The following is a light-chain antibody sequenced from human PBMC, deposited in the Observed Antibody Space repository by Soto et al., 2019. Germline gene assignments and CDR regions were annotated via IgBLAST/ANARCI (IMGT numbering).Light chain of an antibody. CDR1: SSDVGAYNY. V-gene: IGLV2-11*01. Sequence: SALTQPRSVSGSPGQSVTISCSGTSSDVGAYNYVSWYQQHPDKAPKLMMYDVNKRPSGVPDRFSGSKSGNTASLTISGLQAEDEADYYCCSYAGSFTVTFGGGTKLTVL. J-gene: IGLJ2*01. CDR2: DVN. CDR3: CSYAGSFTVT.